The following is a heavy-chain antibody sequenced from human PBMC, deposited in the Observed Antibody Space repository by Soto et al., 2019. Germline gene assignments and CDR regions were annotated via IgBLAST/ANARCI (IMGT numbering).Heavy chain of an antibody. D-gene: IGHD3-10*02. CDR3: VRVVDCRHGICSVWFDT. J-gene: IGHJ5*02. CDR2: IHHSGST. Sequence: SETLSLTCAVSGGSINTYYWSWVRQPPGKGLEWIGNIHHSGSTNYNSSLNSRVTMSIDTSKYMLSLWLTSVTAADTAVYYCVRVVDCRHGICSVWFDTWGPGTLVTVSS. V-gene: IGHV4-59*01. CDR1: GGSINTYY.